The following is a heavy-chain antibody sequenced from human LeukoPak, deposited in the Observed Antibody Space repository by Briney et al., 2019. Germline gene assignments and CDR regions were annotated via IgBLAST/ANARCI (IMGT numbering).Heavy chain of an antibody. CDR3: ARDVPHNWFDS. J-gene: IGHJ5*01. CDR2: IDNDGSGT. Sequence: GGSLRLSCAAPGLTFSGYWVHWVRQAPGKGLVRVSRIDNDGSGTIYADSVKGRFTISRDNAKNTVHLQMNSLRVEDMAVYYCARDVPHNWFDSWGQGILVTVSS. V-gene: IGHV3-74*01. CDR1: GLTFSGYW.